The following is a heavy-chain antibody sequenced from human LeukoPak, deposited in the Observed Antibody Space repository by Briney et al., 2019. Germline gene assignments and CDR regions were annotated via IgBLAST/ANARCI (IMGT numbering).Heavy chain of an antibody. D-gene: IGHD3-22*01. V-gene: IGHV1-18*01. Sequence: ASVKVSCKASGYTFTSYGISWVRQAPGQGLEWMGWISAYNGNTNYAQKLQGRVTMTTDTSTSTAYMELRSLRSDDTAVYYCARDIWYYYDSSGYFDYWGQGTLVTVSS. J-gene: IGHJ4*02. CDR3: ARDIWYYYDSSGYFDY. CDR1: GYTFTSYG. CDR2: ISAYNGNT.